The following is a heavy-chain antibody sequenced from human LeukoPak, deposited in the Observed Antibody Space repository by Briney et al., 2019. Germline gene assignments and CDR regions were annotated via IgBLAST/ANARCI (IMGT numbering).Heavy chain of an antibody. D-gene: IGHD2-15*01. CDR3: ARDWRPMAYCSGGSCYNDAFDI. Sequence: ASVKVSCKASGYTFTSYGISCVRQAPGQGLEWMGWISAYNGNTNYAQKLQGRVTMTTDTSTSTAYMELRSLRSDDTAVYYCARDWRPMAYCSGGSCYNDAFDIWGQGTMVTVSS. CDR1: GYTFTSYG. CDR2: ISAYNGNT. J-gene: IGHJ3*02. V-gene: IGHV1-18*01.